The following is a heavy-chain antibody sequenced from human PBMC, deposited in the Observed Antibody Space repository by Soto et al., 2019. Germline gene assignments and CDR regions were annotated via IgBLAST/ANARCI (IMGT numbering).Heavy chain of an antibody. Sequence: QVQLVQSGDEVKKPGSSVKVSCQASGGTFSNHGITWLRQAPGQGFEWMGEIFPVFASVKYAQRFQGRVTITANESSCTAFLHLRKVTYEYTAMYYCARKRGMGATGAIAFDNWGEGTLVLVSS. V-gene: IGHV1-69*01. D-gene: IGHD1-26*01. J-gene: IGHJ4*02. CDR3: ARKRGMGATGAIAFDN. CDR1: GGTFSNHG. CDR2: IFPVFASV.